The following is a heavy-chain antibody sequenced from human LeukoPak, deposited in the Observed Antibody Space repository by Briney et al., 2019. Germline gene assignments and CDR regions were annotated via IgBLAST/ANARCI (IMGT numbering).Heavy chain of an antibody. Sequence: ASVKVSCKASGYTFTSYDINWVRQAPGQGLEWMGGIVPMFGRTNFPQRFRDRVTLTADEATSTVYMELSSLQSEDTAVYYCAREITVHSGHHGKLTANFYYHYCMDVWGKGTTVTVSS. CDR2: IVPMFGRT. CDR3: AREITVHSGHHGKLTANFYYHYCMDV. V-gene: IGHV1-69*13. J-gene: IGHJ6*03. CDR1: GYTFTSYD. D-gene: IGHD5-12*01.